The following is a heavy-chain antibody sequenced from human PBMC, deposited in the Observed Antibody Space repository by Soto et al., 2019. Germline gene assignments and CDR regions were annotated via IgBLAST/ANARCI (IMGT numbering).Heavy chain of an antibody. Sequence: SETLSLTCTVSGGSISSGDYYWSWIRQPPGKGLEWIGYIYYTGSTNYNPSLRSRVTISVDTPKTQFSLRLCYVTAADTAVYFCARVTTAGDVFNRQFDYWGQGTLVTVSS. CDR1: GGSISSGDYY. CDR2: IYYTGST. D-gene: IGHD4-4*01. CDR3: ARVTTAGDVFNRQFDY. J-gene: IGHJ4*02. V-gene: IGHV4-61*08.